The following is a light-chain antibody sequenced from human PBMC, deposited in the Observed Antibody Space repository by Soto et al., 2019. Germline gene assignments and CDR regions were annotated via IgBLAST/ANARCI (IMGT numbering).Light chain of an antibody. V-gene: IGKV1-17*01. J-gene: IGKJ1*01. CDR1: QDIGND. CDR2: AAS. CDR3: LQHNAYPRT. Sequence: DIQMTQTTSSLSASAGDRVTIPCRASQDIGNDLGWYQQSPGKAPKRLIYAASRLQNGVPSRFGGSGSGTEFTLTINSLQPEDFATYYCLQHNAYPRTFGQGTKV.